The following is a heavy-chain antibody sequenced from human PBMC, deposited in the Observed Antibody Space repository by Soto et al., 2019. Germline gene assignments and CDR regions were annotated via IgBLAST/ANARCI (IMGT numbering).Heavy chain of an antibody. J-gene: IGHJ1*01. CDR2: ISSSGSTI. D-gene: IGHD3-16*02. Sequence: EVQLVESGGGLVQPGGSLRLSCAASGFTFSTYSMSWVRQAPGKGLEWVSYISSSGSTIYHADSVKGRFTISRDNAKNSLSLQMNSLRAEDTAVYYCARGESDYIWGSYRRKGVAEYFQHWGQGTLVTVSS. V-gene: IGHV3-48*01. CDR1: GFTFSTYS. CDR3: ARGESDYIWGSYRRKGVAEYFQH.